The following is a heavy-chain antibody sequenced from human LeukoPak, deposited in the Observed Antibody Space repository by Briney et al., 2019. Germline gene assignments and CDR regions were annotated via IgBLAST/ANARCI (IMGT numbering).Heavy chain of an antibody. CDR2: ISGNGGST. D-gene: IGHD3-3*01. J-gene: IGHJ5*02. CDR3: EPPLQFLES. V-gene: IGHV3-23*01. Sequence: PGGSLRLSCAASGFTFSSYAMSWVRQAPGKGLEWVSAISGNGGSTYYASSVKGRFTISRDNSRNTLYLRMSSLRAEDTAVYYCEPPLQFLESWGQGTMVIVSS. CDR1: GFTFSSYA.